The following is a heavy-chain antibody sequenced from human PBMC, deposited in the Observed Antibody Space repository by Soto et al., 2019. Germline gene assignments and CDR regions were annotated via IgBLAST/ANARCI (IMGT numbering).Heavy chain of an antibody. Sequence: GGSLRLSCAASGFTFSSYAMHWVRQAPGKGLEWVAVISYDGSNKYYADSVKGRFTISRDNSKNTLYLQMNSLRAEDTAVYYCAQGVVTAILYYWGQGTLVTVSS. D-gene: IGHD2-21*02. CDR2: ISYDGSNK. CDR3: AQGVVTAILYY. V-gene: IGHV3-30*04. J-gene: IGHJ4*02. CDR1: GFTFSSYA.